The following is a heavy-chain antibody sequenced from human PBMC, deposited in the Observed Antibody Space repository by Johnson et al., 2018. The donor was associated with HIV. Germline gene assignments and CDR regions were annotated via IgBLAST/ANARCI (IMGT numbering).Heavy chain of an antibody. CDR3: ARDGPYSGYDENAFDI. V-gene: IGHV3-20*04. Sequence: VQLVESGGGVVQPGRSLRLSCTVSGFTFDDYGMSWVRQAPGKGLEWVSGINWSGGSTGYADSMKGRFTISRDNAKNSLYLQMNSLRAEDTALYYCARDGPYSGYDENAFDIWGQGTMVTVSS. CDR1: GFTFDDYG. D-gene: IGHD5-12*01. CDR2: INWSGGST. J-gene: IGHJ3*02.